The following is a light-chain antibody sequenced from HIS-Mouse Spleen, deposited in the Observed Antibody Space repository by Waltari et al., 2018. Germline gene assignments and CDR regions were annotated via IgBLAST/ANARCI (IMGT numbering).Light chain of an antibody. J-gene: IGLJ1*01. Sequence: QSALTQPPSASGSPGQSVTISCTGTRSHGVGYHYVSGDQQHPGKAPKLMIYEVSKRPSGVPDRFSGSKSGNTASLTVSGLQAEDEADYYCSSYAGSNNLVFGTGTKVTVL. CDR2: EVS. CDR1: RSHGVGYHY. CDR3: SSYAGSNNLV. V-gene: IGLV2-8*01.